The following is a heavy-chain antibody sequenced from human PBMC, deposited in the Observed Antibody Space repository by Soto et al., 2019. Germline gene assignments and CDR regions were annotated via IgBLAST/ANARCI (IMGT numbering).Heavy chain of an antibody. CDR3: TRGMYTAYETAPLFFDF. Sequence: GGSLRLSSTTSGFTFGAYALSWFRQAPGKGLEWVGFSRSKSYGGTTEFAASVRGRFTISRDDSNSIAYLQMNSLKTEDTAVYYCTRGMYTAYETAPLFFDFWGQGTLVTVSS. CDR2: SRSKSYGGTT. V-gene: IGHV3-49*03. D-gene: IGHD5-12*01. CDR1: GFTFGAYA. J-gene: IGHJ4*02.